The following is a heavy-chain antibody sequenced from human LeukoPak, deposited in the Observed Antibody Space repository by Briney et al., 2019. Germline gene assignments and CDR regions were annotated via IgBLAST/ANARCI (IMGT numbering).Heavy chain of an antibody. CDR1: GGSISSSSYY. Sequence: PSETLSLTCTVSGGSISSSSYYWGWIRQPPGKGLEWIGSIYYSGSTYYNPSLKSRVTISVDTSKNQFSLKLSSVTAADTAVYYCARGGVITFGGPFDYWGQGTLVTVSS. CDR2: IYYSGST. CDR3: ARGGVITFGGPFDY. D-gene: IGHD3-16*01. J-gene: IGHJ4*02. V-gene: IGHV4-39*01.